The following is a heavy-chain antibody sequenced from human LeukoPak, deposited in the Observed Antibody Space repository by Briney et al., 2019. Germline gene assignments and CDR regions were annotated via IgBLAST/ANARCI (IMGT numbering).Heavy chain of an antibody. CDR2: IYSGGST. Sequence: PGGSLRLSCAASGFTFSSNYMSWVRQAPGKGLEWVSVIYSGGSTYYSDSVKGRFTISIHKSKNTLYLQMNSLRAEDTAVYYCARAYHYYDSSGYAYWGQGTLVTVSS. D-gene: IGHD3-22*01. J-gene: IGHJ4*02. V-gene: IGHV3-53*04. CDR3: ARAYHYYDSSGYAY. CDR1: GFTFSSNY.